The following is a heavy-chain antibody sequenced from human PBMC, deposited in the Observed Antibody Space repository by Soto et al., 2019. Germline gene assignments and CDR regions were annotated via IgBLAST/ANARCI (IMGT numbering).Heavy chain of an antibody. D-gene: IGHD6-19*01. V-gene: IGHV4-59*08. CDR1: GGSISSYY. Sequence: SETLSLTCTVSGGSISSYYWSWIRQPPGKGLEWIGYIYYSGSTNYNPSLKSRVTISVDTSKNQFSLKLSSVTAADTAVYYCARLESVAGYFDYWGQGTLVTVSS. J-gene: IGHJ4*02. CDR3: ARLESVAGYFDY. CDR2: IYYSGST.